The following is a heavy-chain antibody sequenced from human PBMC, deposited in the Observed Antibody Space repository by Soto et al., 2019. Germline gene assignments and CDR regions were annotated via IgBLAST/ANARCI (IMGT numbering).Heavy chain of an antibody. CDR2: ISAYNGNT. D-gene: IGHD3-10*01. CDR1: GYTFTSYG. J-gene: IGHJ5*02. Sequence: GASVKVSCKASGYTFTSYGISWVRQAPGRGLEWMGWISAYNGNTNYAQKLQGRVTMTTDTSTSTAYMELGSLRSDDTAVYYCARDSQQITMVRGVVFDPWGQGTLVTVSS. V-gene: IGHV1-18*04. CDR3: ARDSQQITMVRGVVFDP.